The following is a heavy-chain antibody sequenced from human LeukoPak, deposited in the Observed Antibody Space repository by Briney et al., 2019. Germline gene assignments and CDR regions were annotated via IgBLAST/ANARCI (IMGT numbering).Heavy chain of an antibody. J-gene: IGHJ6*03. D-gene: IGHD6-13*01. CDR2: ISGSGGST. V-gene: IGHV3-23*01. Sequence: PGGSLRLSCAASGFTFSSYAMSWVRQAPGKGLEWVSAISGSGGSTYYADSVKGRFTISRDNSKNTLYLQMNSLRAEDTAVYYCAKDNAAADPTDYYYYMDVWGKGTTVTVSS. CDR3: AKDNAAADPTDYYYYMDV. CDR1: GFTFSSYA.